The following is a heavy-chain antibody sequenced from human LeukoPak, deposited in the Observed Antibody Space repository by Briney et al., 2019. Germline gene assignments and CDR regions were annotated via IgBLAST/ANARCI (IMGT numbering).Heavy chain of an antibody. CDR2: INHSGST. J-gene: IGHJ4*02. CDR3: ARAPYSGSYYVFDY. CDR1: GGSISSGGYS. V-gene: IGHV4-30-2*01. Sequence: PSQTLSLTCAVSGGSISSGGYSWSWIRQPPGTGLEWIGEINHSGSTNYNPSLKSRVTISVDTSKNQFSLKLSSVTAADTAVYYCARAPYSGSYYVFDYWGQGTLVTVSS. D-gene: IGHD1-26*01.